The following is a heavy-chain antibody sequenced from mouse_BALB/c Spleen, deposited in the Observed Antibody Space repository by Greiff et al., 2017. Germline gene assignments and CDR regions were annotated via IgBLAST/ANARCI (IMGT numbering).Heavy chain of an antibody. CDR2: ISSGGGST. J-gene: IGHJ3*01. V-gene: IGHV5-12-1*01. CDR1: GFAFSSYD. D-gene: IGHD1-1*02. CDR3: ARHGGNYGWFAY. Sequence: EVKVVESGGGLVKPGGSLKLSCAASGFAFSSYDMSWVRQTPEKRLEWVAYISSGGGSTYYPDTVKGRFTISRDNAKNTLYLQMSSLKSEDTAMYYCARHGGNYGWFAYWGQGTLVTVSA.